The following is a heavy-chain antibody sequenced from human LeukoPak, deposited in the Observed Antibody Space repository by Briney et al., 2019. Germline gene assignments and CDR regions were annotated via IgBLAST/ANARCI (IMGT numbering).Heavy chain of an antibody. Sequence: GGSLRLSCAASGFTFSSYGMHWVRQAPGKGLEWVALIWSDDRNKYYADSVKGQFTISRDNSKNTLYLQMNSLRAEDTAVYYCARDKGSSLIRGVIRGGIFDSWGQGTLVTVSS. J-gene: IGHJ4*02. CDR3: ARDKGSSLIRGVIRGGIFDS. CDR2: IWSDDRNK. D-gene: IGHD3-10*01. V-gene: IGHV3-33*01. CDR1: GFTFSSYG.